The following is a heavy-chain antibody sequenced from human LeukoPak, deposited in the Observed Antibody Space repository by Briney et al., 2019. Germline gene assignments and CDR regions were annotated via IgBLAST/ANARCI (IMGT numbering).Heavy chain of an antibody. Sequence: GASVKVSCKASGYIFTDYYMHWVRQAPGQGLEWMGIISPSSDNTRYAQKFQGRVTMARDTSTSTVYMELSSLRSEDTAVYYCASELDYWGQGTLVTVSS. CDR2: ISPSSDNT. CDR1: GYIFTDYY. CDR3: ASELDY. J-gene: IGHJ4*02. V-gene: IGHV1-46*01.